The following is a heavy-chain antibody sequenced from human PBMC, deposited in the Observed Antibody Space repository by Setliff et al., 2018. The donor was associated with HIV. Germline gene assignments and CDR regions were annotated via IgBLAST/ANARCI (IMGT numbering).Heavy chain of an antibody. CDR1: TKYW. CDR2: VYGGDSDT. CDR3: ANLTHVDH. J-gene: IGHJ4*02. Sequence: TKYWIGWVRQMPGKGLEWMGIVYGGDSDTRYNPSFEGKVTMSADRSITTAYLQWSRLKASDTAMYYWANLTHVDHWGQGTLVTVSS. D-gene: IGHD7-27*01. V-gene: IGHV5-51*01.